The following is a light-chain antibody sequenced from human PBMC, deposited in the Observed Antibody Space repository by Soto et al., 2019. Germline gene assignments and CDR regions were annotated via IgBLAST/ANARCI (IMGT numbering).Light chain of an antibody. V-gene: IGLV1-51*01. CDR2: DNN. Sequence: QSVLTQPPSVSAAPGQKVTSACPGSSSNLGNNYVSWYQQLPGTAPKLLIYDNNKRPSGIPDRFSGSKSGTSATLGITGLQTGDEADYYCGTWDSSLSAGGVFGGGTKLTVL. CDR3: GTWDSSLSAGGV. CDR1: SSNLGNNY. J-gene: IGLJ2*01.